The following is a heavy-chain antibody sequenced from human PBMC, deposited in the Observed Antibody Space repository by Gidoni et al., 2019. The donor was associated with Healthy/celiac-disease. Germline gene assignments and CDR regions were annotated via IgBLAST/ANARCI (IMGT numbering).Heavy chain of an antibody. Sequence: EVQLLESGGGLVQPGGSLRLSCAASGFTFSSYAMSWVRQAPGKGLEWVSDISASGGNTYYADSVKGRFTISRDNSKNTLFLQMNTLRAEDTAVYYCAKDHDAFDIWGQGTMVTVSS. V-gene: IGHV3-23*01. CDR3: AKDHDAFDI. CDR2: ISASGGNT. J-gene: IGHJ3*02. CDR1: GFTFSSYA.